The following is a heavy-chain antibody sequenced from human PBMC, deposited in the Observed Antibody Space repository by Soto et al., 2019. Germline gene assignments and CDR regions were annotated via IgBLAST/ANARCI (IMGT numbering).Heavy chain of an antibody. CDR1: GFSLRTSGVG. V-gene: IGHV2-5*01. Sequence: SGPTLVNPTQTLTLTCNFSGFSLRTSGVGVGWIRQPPGKTLEWLGFIYWNDDKRYSPSLKSRLTITKDTSKNQVVLTMTNMDPVDTATYYCAKSGSSGWYGWFDPWGQGTLVTVSS. D-gene: IGHD6-19*01. CDR3: AKSGSSGWYGWFDP. J-gene: IGHJ5*02. CDR2: IYWNDDK.